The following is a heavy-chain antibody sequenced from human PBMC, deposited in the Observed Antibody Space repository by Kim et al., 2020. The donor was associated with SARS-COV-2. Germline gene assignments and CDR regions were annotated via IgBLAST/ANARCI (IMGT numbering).Heavy chain of an antibody. Sequence: GGSLRLSCAASGFTFSSYWMHWVRQAPGKGLVWVSRINSDGSSTSYADSVKGRFTISRDNAKNTLYLQMNSLRAEDTAVYYCARDHSYGYLLSWRGYGMDVWGEGTTVTVSS. CDR3: ARDHSYGYLLSWRGYGMDV. CDR1: GFTFSSYW. V-gene: IGHV3-74*01. J-gene: IGHJ6*04. CDR2: INSDGSST. D-gene: IGHD5-18*01.